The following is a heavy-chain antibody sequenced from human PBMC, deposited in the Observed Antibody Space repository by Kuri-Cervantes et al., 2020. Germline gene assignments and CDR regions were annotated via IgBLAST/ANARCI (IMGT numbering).Heavy chain of an antibody. CDR1: GFTFDDYA. CDR2: ISWDGGST. D-gene: IGHD6-13*01. Sequence: GESLKISCAASGFTFDDYAMHWVRQAPGKGLEWVSLISWDGGSTYYADSVKGRFTISRDNAKNSLYLQMNSLRAEDTALYYCAKDLIAAAKGRGVDAFDIWGQGTMVTVSS. V-gene: IGHV3-43D*04. CDR3: AKDLIAAAKGRGVDAFDI. J-gene: IGHJ3*02.